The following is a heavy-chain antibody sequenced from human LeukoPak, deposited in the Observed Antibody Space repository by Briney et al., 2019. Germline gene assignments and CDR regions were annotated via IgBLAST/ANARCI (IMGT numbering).Heavy chain of an antibody. V-gene: IGHV4-4*02. Sequence: SGTLSLTCAVSGGSISSSNWWSWVRPPPGKGLEWIGEIYHSGSTNYNPSLKSRVTISVDKSKNQFSLKLSSVTAADTAVYYCARYLYSNYGGFDYWGQGTLVTVSS. CDR3: ARYLYSNYGGFDY. J-gene: IGHJ4*02. D-gene: IGHD4-11*01. CDR2: IYHSGST. CDR1: GGSISSSNW.